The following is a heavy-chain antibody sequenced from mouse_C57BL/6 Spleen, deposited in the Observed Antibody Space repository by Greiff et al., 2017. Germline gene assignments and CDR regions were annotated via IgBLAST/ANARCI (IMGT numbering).Heavy chain of an antibody. CDR1: GFTFSSYG. V-gene: IGHV5-6*01. CDR2: ISSGGSYT. J-gene: IGHJ4*01. D-gene: IGHD2-4*01. Sequence: EVKLMESGGDLVKPGGSLKLSCAASGFTFSSYGMSWVRQTPDKRLEWVATISSGGSYTYYPDSVKGRFTISRDNAKNTLYLQMSSLKSEDTAMYYCARYDYDGYARDYWGQGASVTVSS. CDR3: ARYDYDGYARDY.